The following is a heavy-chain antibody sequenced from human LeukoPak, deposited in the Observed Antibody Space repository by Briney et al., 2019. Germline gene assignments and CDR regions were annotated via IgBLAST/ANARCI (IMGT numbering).Heavy chain of an antibody. Sequence: PGGSLRLPCAASGFTVSSNYMSWVRQGPGKGLEWVALIYNDGGTHYTDSVKGRFTISRDTSRNTLFLQMNSLRVEDSAMYYCVKRLTLGDLSIKGAFALWGQGTMVTVAS. J-gene: IGHJ3*01. CDR3: VKRLTLGDLSIKGAFAL. D-gene: IGHD3-16*02. CDR2: IYNDGGT. V-gene: IGHV3-53*01. CDR1: GFTVSSNY.